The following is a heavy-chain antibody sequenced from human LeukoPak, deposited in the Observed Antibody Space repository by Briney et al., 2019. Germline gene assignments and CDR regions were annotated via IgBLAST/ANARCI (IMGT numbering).Heavy chain of an antibody. J-gene: IGHJ2*01. CDR3: ARSRGDWYFDL. CDR1: GFTFSSYG. CDR2: LWYDGSNK. V-gene: IGHV3-33*01. D-gene: IGHD3-10*01. Sequence: GGSLRLSCAASGFTFSSYGVHRVRQAPGKGLEWGAVLWYDGSNKYYADSVKGRFTISRDNSKNTLYLQMNSLRAEDTAVYYCARSRGDWYFDLWGRGTLVTVSS.